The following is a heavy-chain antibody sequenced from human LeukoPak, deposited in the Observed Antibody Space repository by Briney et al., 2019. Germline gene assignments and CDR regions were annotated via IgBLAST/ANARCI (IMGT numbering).Heavy chain of an antibody. CDR3: ARVGGGYSSYFDY. CDR1: GGSISSYY. CDR2: IYYSGST. Sequence: SETLSLTCTVSGGSISSYYWSWIRQPPGKGLEWIGYIYYSGSTNYNPSLKSRVTISVDTSKNQFSLKLSSVTAADTAVYYCARVGGGYSSYFDYWGQGTLVTVSS. J-gene: IGHJ4*02. D-gene: IGHD6-19*01. V-gene: IGHV4-59*01.